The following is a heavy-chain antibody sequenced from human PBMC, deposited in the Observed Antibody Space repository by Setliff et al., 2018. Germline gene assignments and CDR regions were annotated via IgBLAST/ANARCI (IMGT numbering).Heavy chain of an antibody. Sequence: QPGGSLRLSCAASGFTFRSYEMNWVRQTPGKGLEWVSYISEDGSDTTYADSVKGRFTISRDSAKNTVYLQMNSLRVEDTAVYYCVGDYQLLFWGQGTLVTVSS. J-gene: IGHJ4*02. CDR2: ISEDGSDT. CDR1: GFTFRSYE. CDR3: VGDYQLLF. D-gene: IGHD2-2*01. V-gene: IGHV3-74*01.